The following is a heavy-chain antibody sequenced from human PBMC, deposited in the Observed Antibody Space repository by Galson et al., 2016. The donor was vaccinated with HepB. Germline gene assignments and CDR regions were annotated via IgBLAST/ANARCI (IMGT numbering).Heavy chain of an antibody. CDR2: IDTSSTYR. CDR1: GFTFNTYS. V-gene: IGHV3-21*01. Sequence: SLRLSCAASGFTFNTYSMNWVRQAPGKGLEWVSSIDTSSTYRYYTDSVEGRFTISRDNAKNSLYLQMNSLRVEDTAVYYCASVGSSWFNAFDIWGQGTMVTVSS. CDR3: ASVGSSWFNAFDI. J-gene: IGHJ3*02. D-gene: IGHD6-13*01.